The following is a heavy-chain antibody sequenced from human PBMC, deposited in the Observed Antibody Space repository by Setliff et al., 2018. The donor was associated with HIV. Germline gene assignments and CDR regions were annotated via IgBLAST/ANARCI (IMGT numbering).Heavy chain of an antibody. D-gene: IGHD3-22*01. CDR2: INPNSGGT. CDR3: APTSSSGYFYFDY. CDR1: GYTFTGYY. V-gene: IGHV1-2*02. J-gene: IGHJ4*02. Sequence: ASVKVSCKASGYTFTGYYMHWVRQAPGQGLEWMGWINPNSGGTNYAQKFQGRVTMTRDTSINTAFMELGRLRSADTAVYYCAPTSSSGYFYFDYWGQGTLVTVSS.